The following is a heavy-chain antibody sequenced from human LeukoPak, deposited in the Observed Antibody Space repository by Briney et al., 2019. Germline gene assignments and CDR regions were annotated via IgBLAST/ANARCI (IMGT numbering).Heavy chain of an antibody. Sequence: TGGSLRPSCAVSGFTVSSNYMSWVRQAPGKGLEWVSVIYSGGSTYYADSVKGRFTISRDNSKNTLYLQINSLRAEDMAVYYCARGIAAAGTALYNWGQGTLLTVSS. J-gene: IGHJ4*02. CDR2: IYSGGST. D-gene: IGHD6-13*01. CDR1: GFTVSSNY. V-gene: IGHV3-53*01. CDR3: ARGIAAAGTALYN.